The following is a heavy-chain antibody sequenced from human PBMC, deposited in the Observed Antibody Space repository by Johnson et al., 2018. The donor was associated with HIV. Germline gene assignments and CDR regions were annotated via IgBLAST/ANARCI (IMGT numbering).Heavy chain of an antibody. D-gene: IGHD1-26*01. CDR2: IRYDESDK. CDR3: ARASGFDI. CDR1: DFTFTNNA. J-gene: IGHJ3*02. Sequence: VQLVESGGGVVQPGRSLRLSCAASDFTFTNNAIHWVRQAPGKGLELVAFIRYDESDKYYADSVKGRFTMSRDNSKNTVYLQMNSLRVEDTAVYYCARASGFDIWGQGTMVTVSS. V-gene: IGHV3-30*02.